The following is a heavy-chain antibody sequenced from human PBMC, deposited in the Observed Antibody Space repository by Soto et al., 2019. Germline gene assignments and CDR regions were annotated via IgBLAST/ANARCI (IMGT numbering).Heavy chain of an antibody. V-gene: IGHV4-34*02. D-gene: IGHD6-19*01. CDR3: ARAGFSNGFYGTFDY. Sequence: QVQLQQWGAGLLKPSETLSLTCAVDGGSFNSYYWSWIRQPPGKGLEWIAEINHRGSSNRNPALESRIPISVDTSKNQFSLELNSVTAADTAVYYCARAGFSNGFYGTFDYWGQGTLVTVSS. CDR1: GGSFNSYY. J-gene: IGHJ4*02. CDR2: INHRGSS.